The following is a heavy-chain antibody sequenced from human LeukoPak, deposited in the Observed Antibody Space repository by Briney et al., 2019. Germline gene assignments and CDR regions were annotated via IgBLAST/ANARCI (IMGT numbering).Heavy chain of an antibody. V-gene: IGHV3-23*01. J-gene: IGHJ5*02. CDR2: ISGSGGST. CDR1: GFTFSSYA. Sequence: GGSLRLSCAASGFTFSSYAMSWVRQAPGKGLEWVSAISGSGGSTYYADSVEGRFTISRDNSKNTLYLQMNSLRAEDTAVYYCARTWELLLVWFDPWGQGTLVTVSS. CDR3: ARTWELLLVWFDP. D-gene: IGHD1-26*01.